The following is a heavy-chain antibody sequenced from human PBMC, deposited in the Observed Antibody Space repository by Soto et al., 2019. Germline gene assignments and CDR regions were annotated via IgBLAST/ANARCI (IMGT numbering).Heavy chain of an antibody. V-gene: IGHV3-21*01. CDR3: ATQMDYNILTGYRPFDY. J-gene: IGHJ4*02. D-gene: IGHD3-9*01. Sequence: GGSLRLSCAVSGFTFSSYSMNWVRQAPGKGLEWVSSISSGNSYIYYADSVRGRFTVSRDNAKSSLYLQMNSVRAEDTAVYYCATQMDYNILTGYRPFDYWGQGTLVTVSS. CDR1: GFTFSSYS. CDR2: ISSGNSYI.